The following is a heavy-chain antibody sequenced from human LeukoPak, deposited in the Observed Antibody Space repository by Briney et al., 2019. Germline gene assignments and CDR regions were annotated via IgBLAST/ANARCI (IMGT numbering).Heavy chain of an antibody. D-gene: IGHD2/OR15-2a*01. CDR2: ISGSGGST. V-gene: IGHV3-23*01. J-gene: IGHJ4*02. Sequence: GGSLRLSCAASGFTFSSYAMSWVRQAPGKGLEWVSAISGSGGSTYYADSVKGRFTISRDNSKNTLYLQMNSLRAEDTAIYYCARGNIGYYFDYWGQGALVTVSS. CDR3: ARGNIGYYFDY. CDR1: GFTFSSYA.